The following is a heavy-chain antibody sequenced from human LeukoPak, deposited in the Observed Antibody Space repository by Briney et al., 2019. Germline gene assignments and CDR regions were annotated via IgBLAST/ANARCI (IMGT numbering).Heavy chain of an antibody. CDR1: GYTFTSYG. CDR2: MNPNSGNT. V-gene: IGHV1-8*02. J-gene: IGHJ4*02. CDR3: ARPYYDFWSGTLYYFDY. D-gene: IGHD3-3*01. Sequence: ASVKVSCKASGYTFTSYGISWVRQAPGQGLEWMGWMNPNSGNTGYAQKFQGRVTMTRNTSISTAYMELSSLRSEDTAVYYCARPYYDFWSGTLYYFDYWGQGTLVTVSS.